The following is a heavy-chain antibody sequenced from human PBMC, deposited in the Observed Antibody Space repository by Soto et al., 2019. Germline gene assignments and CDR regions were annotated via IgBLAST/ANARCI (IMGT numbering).Heavy chain of an antibody. CDR1: GGSISSYY. V-gene: IGHV4-59*08. D-gene: IGHD2-2*01. CDR3: ARRGGWPNCSSTSCYLSGAGYYYYYMDV. J-gene: IGHJ6*03. CDR2: IYYSGST. Sequence: QVQLQESGPGLVKPSETLSLTCTVSGGSISSYYWSWIRQPPGKGLEWIGYIYYSGSTNYNPSLKSRVTISVDTSKNQFSLKLSSVTAADTAVYYCARRGGWPNCSSTSCYLSGAGYYYYYMDVWGKGTTVTVSS.